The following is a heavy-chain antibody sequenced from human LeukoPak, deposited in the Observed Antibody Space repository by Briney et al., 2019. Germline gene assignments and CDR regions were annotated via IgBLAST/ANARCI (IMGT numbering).Heavy chain of an antibody. CDR2: ISSSAKTI. CDR1: GFTFRSYE. J-gene: IGHJ4*02. V-gene: IGHV3-48*03. CDR3: ATGYSTG. Sequence: PGGSLRLSCAASGFTFRSYEMNWVRQAPGKGLEWVSYISSSAKTIYYADSVKGRFTISRDNPKNSLYLQMNSLRAEDTAIYYCATGYSTGWGQGTLVTVSS. D-gene: IGHD6-19*01.